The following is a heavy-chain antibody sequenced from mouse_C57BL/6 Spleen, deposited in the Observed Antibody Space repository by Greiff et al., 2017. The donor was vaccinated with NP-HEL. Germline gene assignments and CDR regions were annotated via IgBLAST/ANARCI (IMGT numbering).Heavy chain of an antibody. CDR3: AREVPEYFDY. CDR2: ISSGSSTI. CDR1: GFTFSDYG. Sequence: EVMLVESGGGLVKPGGSLKLSCAASGFTFSDYGMHWVRQAPEKGLEWVAYISSGSSTIYYADTVKGRFTISRDNAKNTLFLQMTSLRSEDTAMYYCAREVPEYFDYWGQGTTLTVSS. J-gene: IGHJ2*01. V-gene: IGHV5-17*01. D-gene: IGHD2-14*01.